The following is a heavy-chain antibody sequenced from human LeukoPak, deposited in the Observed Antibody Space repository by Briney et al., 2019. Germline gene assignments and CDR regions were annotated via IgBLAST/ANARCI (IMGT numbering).Heavy chain of an antibody. CDR2: IYHSGST. CDR3: ARDQAVNTDDAFDI. D-gene: IGHD4-17*01. CDR1: GYSISSGYY. V-gene: IGHV4-38-2*02. Sequence: ASETLSLTCTVSGYSISSGYYWGWIRQPPGKGLEWIGSIYHSGSTYYNPSLKSRVTISVDTSKNQFSLKLSSVTAADTAVYYCARDQAVNTDDAFDIWGQGTMVTISS. J-gene: IGHJ3*02.